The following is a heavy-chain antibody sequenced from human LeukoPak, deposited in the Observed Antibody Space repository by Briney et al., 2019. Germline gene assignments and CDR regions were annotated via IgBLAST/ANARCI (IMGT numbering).Heavy chain of an antibody. D-gene: IGHD6-13*01. CDR1: GYTFTSYY. V-gene: IGHV1-46*01. Sequence: ASVKVSCKASGYTFTSYYMHWVRQAPGQALGWMGIINPSGGSTSYAQKFQGRVTMTRDTSTSTVYMELSSLRSEDTAVYYCARERIAAAGTIYYYGMDVWGQGTTVTVSS. J-gene: IGHJ6*02. CDR3: ARERIAAAGTIYYYGMDV. CDR2: INPSGGST.